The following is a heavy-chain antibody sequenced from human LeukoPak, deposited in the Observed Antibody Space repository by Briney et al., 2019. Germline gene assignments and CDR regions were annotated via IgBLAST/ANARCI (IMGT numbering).Heavy chain of an antibody. D-gene: IGHD3-22*01. V-gene: IGHV3-7*05. CDR1: GFSFSGHW. J-gene: IGHJ4*02. CDR2: VKADGSEK. Sequence: GGSLRLSCAASGFSFSGHWMNWVRQPPGKGLEWVANVKADGSEKYYVDSVKGRFTISRDDAKRTVDLQMDNLRAEDTAIYDCADRNNFEYWGQGALVTVSS. CDR3: ADRNNFEY.